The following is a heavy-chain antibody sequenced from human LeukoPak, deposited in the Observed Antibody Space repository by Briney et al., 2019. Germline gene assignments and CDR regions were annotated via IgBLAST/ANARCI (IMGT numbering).Heavy chain of an antibody. CDR3: ARDQYDTWSRRGNFDS. V-gene: IGHV3-9*01. Sequence: GGSLRLSCAASGFTFDDYAMHWVRQAPGKGLEWVSGISWNSVNIGHEDSVKGRFTISRDNAKNSLHLQMNSLRVEDTAVFYCARDQYDTWSRRGNFDSWGQGTLVIVSS. CDR2: ISWNSVNI. CDR1: GFTFDDYA. J-gene: IGHJ4*02. D-gene: IGHD3-3*01.